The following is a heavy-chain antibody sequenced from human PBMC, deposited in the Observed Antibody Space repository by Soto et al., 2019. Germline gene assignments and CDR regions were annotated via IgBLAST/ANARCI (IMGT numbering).Heavy chain of an antibody. J-gene: IGHJ4*02. V-gene: IGHV4-31*01. CDR2: IYYSGST. CDR3: AREEAAGQQLVPDTIDY. D-gene: IGHD6-13*01. Sequence: QVQLQESGPGLVKPSQTLSLTCTVSGGSISSGGYYWSWIRQHPGKGLEWIGYIYYSGSTYYNPSLKSLVTISVDTSKNQFSLKLSSVTAADTAVYYCAREEAAGQQLVPDTIDYWGQGTLVTVSS. CDR1: GGSISSGGYY.